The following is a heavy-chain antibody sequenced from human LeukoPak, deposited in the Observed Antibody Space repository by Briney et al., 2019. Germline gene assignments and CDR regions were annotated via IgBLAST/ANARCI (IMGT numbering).Heavy chain of an antibody. J-gene: IGHJ3*02. CDR3: ARDLAPDAFDI. CDR2: ISSSSSYI. CDR1: GFTLSIYS. V-gene: IGHV3-21*04. Sequence: AGGSLRLSCAASGFTLSIYSMNWVRQAPGKGLEWVSSISSSSSYIYYADSVKGRVTISRDNSKNTLYLQMNRLRAEDTAVYYCARDLAPDAFDIWGQGTMVTVPS. D-gene: IGHD3-3*02.